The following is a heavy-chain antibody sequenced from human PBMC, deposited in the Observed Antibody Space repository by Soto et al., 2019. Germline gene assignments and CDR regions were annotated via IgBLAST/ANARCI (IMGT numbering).Heavy chain of an antibody. CDR1: GFSLSNARMG. J-gene: IGHJ4*02. V-gene: IGHV2-26*01. D-gene: IGHD1-26*01. Sequence: QVTLKESGPVLVKPTEPLTLTCTVSGFSLSNARMGVSWIRQPPGKALEWLAHIFSNDEKSYSTSLKSRLTISKDTSKSQVVLTMTNMDPVDTATYYCARIFSGWELPPGYWGQGTLVTVSS. CDR3: ARIFSGWELPPGY. CDR2: IFSNDEK.